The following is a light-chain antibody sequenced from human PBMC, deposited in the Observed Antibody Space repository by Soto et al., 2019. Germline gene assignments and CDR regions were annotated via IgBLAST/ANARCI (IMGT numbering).Light chain of an antibody. V-gene: IGKV3-20*01. Sequence: EIVLTQSPGTLSLSPGERATISCRASQSVGKNFVAWYQQKPGQAPRFLIYGASSRATGIPDRFSGSGSGTDFTLTISRLEPEDFAVYYCQQYASSPRTFGQGTKVEI. CDR1: QSVGKNF. J-gene: IGKJ1*01. CDR2: GAS. CDR3: QQYASSPRT.